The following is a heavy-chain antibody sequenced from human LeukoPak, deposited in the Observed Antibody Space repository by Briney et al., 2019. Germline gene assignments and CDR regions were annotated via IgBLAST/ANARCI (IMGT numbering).Heavy chain of an antibody. Sequence: QAGGSLRLSCAASGFPVSDNYMSWVRQAPGKGLEWVSIIYSDGTTYYADSVKGRFTISRDNSKNSLYLQMNSLKTEDTAVYYCTTDPGSLTYYYYYYMDVWGKGTTVTVSS. V-gene: IGHV3-66*01. CDR3: TTDPGSLTYYYYYYMDV. D-gene: IGHD6-13*01. CDR1: GFPVSDNY. J-gene: IGHJ6*03. CDR2: IYSDGTT.